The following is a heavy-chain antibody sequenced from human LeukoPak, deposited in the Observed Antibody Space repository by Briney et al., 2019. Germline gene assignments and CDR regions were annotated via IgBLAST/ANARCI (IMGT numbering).Heavy chain of an antibody. CDR3: ARGGDYGDYVFHY. J-gene: IGHJ4*02. CDR2: IYYSGST. CDR1: GGSISSYY. D-gene: IGHD4-17*01. V-gene: IGHV4-59*12. Sequence: PSETLSLTCTVSGGSISSYYWSWIRQPPGKGLEWIGYIYYSGSTNYNPSLKSRVTISVDTSKNQFSLKLYSVTAADTAVYYCARGGDYGDYVFHYWGQGTLVTVSS.